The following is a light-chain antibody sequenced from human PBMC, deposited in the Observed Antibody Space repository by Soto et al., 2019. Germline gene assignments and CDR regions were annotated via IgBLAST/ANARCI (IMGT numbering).Light chain of an antibody. Sequence: EIVLTQSPGTLSLSPGERATLSCRASQSVSSNYLAWYQQKPGQAPRPLIYGASSRVSGIPDRFSGSGSGTGFTLTISRLEPEDFAVYYCQQYGNSPPYTFGQGTKLEIK. CDR1: QSVSSNY. V-gene: IGKV3-20*01. J-gene: IGKJ2*01. CDR2: GAS. CDR3: QQYGNSPPYT.